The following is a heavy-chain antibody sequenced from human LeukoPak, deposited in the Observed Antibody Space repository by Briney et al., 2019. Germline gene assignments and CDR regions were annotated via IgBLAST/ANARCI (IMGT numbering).Heavy chain of an antibody. CDR1: GATFSSYA. V-gene: IGHV1-69*04. Sequence: GSSVKVSCKASGATFSSYAISWVRQAPGQGLEWMGRIIPILGIANYAQKFQGRVTITADKSTSTAYMELSSLRSEDTAVYYCARAVYYDSSGYYLDYWGQGTLVTVSS. CDR3: ARAVYYDSSGYYLDY. CDR2: IIPILGIA. D-gene: IGHD3-22*01. J-gene: IGHJ4*02.